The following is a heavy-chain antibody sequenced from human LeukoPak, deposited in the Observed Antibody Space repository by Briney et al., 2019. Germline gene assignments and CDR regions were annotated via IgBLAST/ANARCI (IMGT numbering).Heavy chain of an antibody. Sequence: QPGGSLRLSCAASGFTFSTYAMDWVRQAPGKGLEWVATISSDGSKKWYADSVEGRFTISRDSSKNTLYLQMNSLRAEDTAVYYCAREGYGDYSFDYWGQGTLVTVSS. D-gene: IGHD4-17*01. CDR2: ISSDGSKK. V-gene: IGHV3-30*14. CDR1: GFTFSTYA. CDR3: AREGYGDYSFDY. J-gene: IGHJ4*02.